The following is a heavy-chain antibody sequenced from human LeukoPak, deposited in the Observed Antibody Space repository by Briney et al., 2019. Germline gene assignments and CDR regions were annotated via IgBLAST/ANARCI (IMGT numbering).Heavy chain of an antibody. J-gene: IGHJ4*02. CDR1: GFTFSSYW. Sequence: GGSLRLACAASGFTFSSYWMTWVRHLPGKGLEWVSAISGSGGSTYYADSVKGRFTISRDNSKNTLCLQMNSLRAEDTAVYYCAKDGFDYWGQGTLVTVSS. CDR3: AKDGFDY. CDR2: ISGSGGST. V-gene: IGHV3-23*01.